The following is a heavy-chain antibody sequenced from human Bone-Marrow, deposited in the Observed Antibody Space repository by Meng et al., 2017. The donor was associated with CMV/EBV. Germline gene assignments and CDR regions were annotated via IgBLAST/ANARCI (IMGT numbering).Heavy chain of an antibody. CDR3: AKDQWGILGWIYFYGMDV. V-gene: IGHV3-30*02. J-gene: IGHJ6*01. D-gene: IGHD2-15*01. CDR2: MRLDGNSE. CDR1: GFSFSTYG. Sequence: GESLKISCAASGFSFSTYGMHWVRQAPGKGLEWVAFMRLDGNSEYYTDSVQGRFTISRDNSKNTLYLQMNSLRVEDSAVYHCAKDQWGILGWIYFYGMDVWGQGTTVTVSS.